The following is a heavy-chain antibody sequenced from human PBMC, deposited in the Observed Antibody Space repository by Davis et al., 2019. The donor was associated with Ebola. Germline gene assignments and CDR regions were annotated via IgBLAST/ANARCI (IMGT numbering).Heavy chain of an antibody. CDR2: ISASAGST. V-gene: IGHV3-23*01. D-gene: IGHD3-10*01. CDR3: VRRRSYYVHDDYDM. J-gene: IGHJ3*02. CDR1: GFTFSSYA. Sequence: GESLKISCGVSGFTFSSYAMGWVRQAPGKGLQRVSMISASAGSTYSADFVKDRFTISRDNYKDTLYLQMNSLRAEDTAVYYCVRRRSYYVHDDYDMWGQGTMVTVSS.